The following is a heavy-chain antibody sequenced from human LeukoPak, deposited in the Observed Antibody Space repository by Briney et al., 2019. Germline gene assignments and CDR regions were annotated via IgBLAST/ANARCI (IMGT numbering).Heavy chain of an antibody. CDR3: ARGTCDGDSCGYCHGDY. CDR2: INHSGST. Sequence: SETLSLTCAVYGGSFSGYYWSWIRQPPGKGLEWIGEINHSGSTNYNPSLKSRVTISVDTSKNQFSLKLSSVTAADTAVYYCARGTCDGDSCGYCHGDYWGQGTLVTVSS. D-gene: IGHD5-18*01. V-gene: IGHV4-34*01. J-gene: IGHJ4*02. CDR1: GGSFSGYY.